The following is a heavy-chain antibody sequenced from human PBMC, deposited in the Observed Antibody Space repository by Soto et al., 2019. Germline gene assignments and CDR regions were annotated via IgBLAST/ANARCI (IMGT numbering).Heavy chain of an antibody. J-gene: IGHJ4*02. D-gene: IGHD3-22*01. CDR1: EGTFSSYA. CDR3: ARASYDSSGYYYSDY. Sequence: VKVSCKASEGTFSSYAISWVRQAPGQGLEWMGGIIPIFGTANYAQKFQGRVTITADESTSTAYMELSSLRSEDTAVYYCARASYDSSGYYYSDYWGQGTLVTVSS. V-gene: IGHV1-69*01. CDR2: IIPIFGTA.